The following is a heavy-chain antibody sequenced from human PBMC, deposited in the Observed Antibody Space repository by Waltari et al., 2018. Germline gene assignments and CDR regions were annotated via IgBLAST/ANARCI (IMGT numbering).Heavy chain of an antibody. D-gene: IGHD6-13*01. J-gene: IGHJ6*02. CDR3: ARGEGSWSYGMDV. CDR1: GSTFSSYA. V-gene: IGHV3-30-3*01. Sequence: QVQLVESGGGVVQPGRSLRLSCAASGSTFSSYAMHWVRQAPGKGLEWVAVISYDGSNKYYADSVKGRFTISRDNSKNTLYLQMNSLRAEDTAVYYCARGEGSWSYGMDVWGQGTTVTVSS. CDR2: ISYDGSNK.